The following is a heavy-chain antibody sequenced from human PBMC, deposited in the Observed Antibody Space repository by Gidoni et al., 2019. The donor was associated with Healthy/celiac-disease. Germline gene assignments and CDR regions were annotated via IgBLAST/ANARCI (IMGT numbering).Heavy chain of an antibody. V-gene: IGHV2-5*02. CDR3: AHSRGIVGATYGYWYFDL. J-gene: IGHJ2*01. CDR1: GFSLSTSGVG. D-gene: IGHD1-26*01. Sequence: QITLKESGPTLVKPTQTLTLTCTFSGFSLSTSGVGVGWIRQPPGKALEWLALIYWDDDKRYSPSMKSRLTITKDTSKNQVVLTMTNMDPVDTATYYCAHSRGIVGATYGYWYFDLWGRGTLVTVSS. CDR2: IYWDDDK.